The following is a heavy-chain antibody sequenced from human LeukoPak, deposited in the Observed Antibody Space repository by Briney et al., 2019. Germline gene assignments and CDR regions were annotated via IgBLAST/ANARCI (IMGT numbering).Heavy chain of an antibody. D-gene: IGHD6-13*01. V-gene: IGHV3-53*01. CDR2: IYSGGST. CDR3: ARDGSESSSWYY. CDR1: GFTVSSNY. Sequence: GGSLRLSCAASGFTVSSNYVSWVRQAPGKGREWVSVIYSGGSTYYADSVKGRFTISRDNSKNTLYLQMNSLRAEDTAVYYCARDGSESSSWYYWGQGTLVTVSS. J-gene: IGHJ4*02.